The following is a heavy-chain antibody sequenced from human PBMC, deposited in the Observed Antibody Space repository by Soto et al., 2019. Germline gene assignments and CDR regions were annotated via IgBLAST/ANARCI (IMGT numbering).Heavy chain of an antibody. V-gene: IGHV1-8*01. D-gene: IGHD4-4*01. CDR1: GYSFTSYD. J-gene: IGHJ6*02. CDR3: ARVYSNSRGYYYYGMDV. CDR2: MNPNSGNT. Sequence: XSVKGSLEASGYSFTSYDIPGVRQATGQGLEWMGWMNPNSGNTGYAQKFQGRVTMTRNTSISTAYMELSSLRSEDTAVYYCARVYSNSRGYYYYGMDVWGQVTTVTVSS.